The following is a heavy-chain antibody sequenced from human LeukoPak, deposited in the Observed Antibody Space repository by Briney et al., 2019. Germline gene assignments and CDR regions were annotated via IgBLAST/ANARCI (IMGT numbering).Heavy chain of an antibody. CDR3: AEDLAVTTDF. CDR2: IRGSGSRT. Sequence: GGSLRLSCAASGFTFSNYAMNWVRQAPGKGLEWVSGIRGSGSRTFYADSVKGRFTVSRDNSKNTLFLQMNSLRAEDTAVYYCAEDLAVTTDFWGQGTLVTVSS. V-gene: IGHV3-23*01. CDR1: GFTFSNYA. D-gene: IGHD4-17*01. J-gene: IGHJ4*02.